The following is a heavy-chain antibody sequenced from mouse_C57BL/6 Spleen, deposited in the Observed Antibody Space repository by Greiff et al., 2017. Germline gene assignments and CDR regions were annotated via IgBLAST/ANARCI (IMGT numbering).Heavy chain of an antibody. Sequence: VQLQQSGAELVRPGTSVKVSCKASGYAFTNYLIEWVKQRPGQGLEWIGVINPGSGSTNYNEKFKGTATLTADKSSSAAYMQLSSLTSEDSAVYFCAGGEGDYDVFFAYWGQGTLVTVSA. CDR2: INPGSGST. D-gene: IGHD2-4*01. CDR1: GYAFTNYL. J-gene: IGHJ3*01. V-gene: IGHV1-54*01. CDR3: AGGEGDYDVFFAY.